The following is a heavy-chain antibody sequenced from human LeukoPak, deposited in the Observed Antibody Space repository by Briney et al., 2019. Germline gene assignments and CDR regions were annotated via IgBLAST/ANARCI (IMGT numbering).Heavy chain of an antibody. D-gene: IGHD2-2*01. CDR3: ARGSVVPAAIFDY. CDR1: SESFSDSY. CDR2: VHPSGIT. Sequence: PSETLSLTCDVYSESFSDSYWSWIRQPPGKGLEWIGEVHPSGITNYNPSLKSRVSISIDTSKNQFSLKLSSVTAADTAVYYCARGSVVPAAIFDYWGQGTLVTVSS. V-gene: IGHV4-34*01. J-gene: IGHJ4*02.